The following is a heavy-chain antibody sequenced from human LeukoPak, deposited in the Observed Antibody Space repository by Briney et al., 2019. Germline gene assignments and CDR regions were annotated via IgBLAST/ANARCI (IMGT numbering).Heavy chain of an antibody. D-gene: IGHD2-2*01. Sequence: SETLSLTCAVYGGSFSGYYWSWIRQPPGKGLEWIGEINHSGSTNYNPSLKSRVTISVDTSKNQFSLKLSSVTAADTAVYYCAGAGYRSSTSCLLRYYYYYMDVWGKGTTVTVSS. CDR3: AGAGYRSSTSCLLRYYYYYMDV. CDR1: GGSFSGYY. CDR2: INHSGST. J-gene: IGHJ6*03. V-gene: IGHV4-34*01.